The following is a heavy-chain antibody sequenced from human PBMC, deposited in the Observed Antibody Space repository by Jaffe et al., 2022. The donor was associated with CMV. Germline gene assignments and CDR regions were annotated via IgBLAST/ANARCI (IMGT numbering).Heavy chain of an antibody. CDR3: ARDLTEMITFGGVIDTYYYYGMDV. D-gene: IGHD3-16*02. CDR2: IIPIFGTA. V-gene: IGHV1-69*01. J-gene: IGHJ6*02. Sequence: QVQLVQSGAEVKKPGSSVKVSCKASGGTFSSYAISWVRQAPGQGLEWMGGIIPIFGTANYAQKFQGRVTITADESTSTAYMELSSLRSEDTAVYYCARDLTEMITFGGVIDTYYYYGMDVWGQGTTVTVSS. CDR1: GGTFSSYA.